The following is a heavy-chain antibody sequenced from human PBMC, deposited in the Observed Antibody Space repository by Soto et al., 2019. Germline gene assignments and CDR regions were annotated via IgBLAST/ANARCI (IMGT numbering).Heavy chain of an antibody. J-gene: IGHJ4*02. V-gene: IGHV4-30-4*01. CDR1: GDSISSGDHY. D-gene: IGHD6-6*01. Sequence: QVQLQESGPGLVKPSQTLSLTCTVSGDSISSGDHYWSWIRQPPGKGLEWIGYIYYSGTTYSRPSVQSRVTISVDTSKNQFSLKLNSVTAADTAVYYCARGAYSDSSSYFDYWGQGPLVPVSS. CDR2: IYYSGTT. CDR3: ARGAYSDSSSYFDY.